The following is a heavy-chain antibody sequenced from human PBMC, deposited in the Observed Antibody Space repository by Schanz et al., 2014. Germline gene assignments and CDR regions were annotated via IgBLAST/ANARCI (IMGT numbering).Heavy chain of an antibody. J-gene: IGHJ4*02. Sequence: DVQLLESGGGLVQPGGSLRLSCAASGFTFSSYAKSWVRQAPGKGLEWVSGISGSGGSTYYADSVKGRFTISRDNSKNTLYLQMNSLRAEDTAVYYCAKDLLYGAPMPLNHLDYWGQGTLVTVSS. CDR3: AKDLLYGAPMPLNHLDY. CDR2: ISGSGGST. D-gene: IGHD2-2*01. V-gene: IGHV3-23*01. CDR1: GFTFSSYA.